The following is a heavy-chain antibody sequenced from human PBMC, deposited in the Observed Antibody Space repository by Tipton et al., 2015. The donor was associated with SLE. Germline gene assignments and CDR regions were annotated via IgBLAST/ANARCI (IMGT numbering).Heavy chain of an antibody. Sequence: SLRLSCAASGFTVSSNYMSWVRQAPGKGLEWVSAISGSGGSTYYADSVKGRFTISRDNSKNTLYLQMNSLRAEDTAVYYCASRSIVATPTGAFDIWGQGTMVTVSS. D-gene: IGHD5-12*01. CDR3: ASRSIVATPTGAFDI. CDR2: ISGSGGST. CDR1: GFTVSSNY. J-gene: IGHJ3*02. V-gene: IGHV3-23*01.